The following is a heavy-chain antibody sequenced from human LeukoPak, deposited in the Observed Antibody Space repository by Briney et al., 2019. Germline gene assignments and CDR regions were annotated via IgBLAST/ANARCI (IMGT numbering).Heavy chain of an antibody. Sequence: GTSVKVSCKASGFTFTNSAIQWVRQARGQRLEWIGWIVVGSGNTNYAQKFQERVTITRDMSTSTAYMELNGLRFEDTAVHYCAADDLTRGYWGQGTLVTVSS. V-gene: IGHV1-58*02. CDR2: IVVGSGNT. CDR1: GFTFTNSA. CDR3: AADDLTRGY. J-gene: IGHJ4*02.